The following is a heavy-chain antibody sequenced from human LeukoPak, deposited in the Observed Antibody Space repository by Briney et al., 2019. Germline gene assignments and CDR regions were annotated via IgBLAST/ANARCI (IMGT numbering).Heavy chain of an antibody. CDR3: ARERANLQNWFDP. CDR2: IIPILGIA. Sequence: SVKVSCKASGGTFSSYTISGVRQAPGQGLEWMGRIIPILGIANYAQKFQGRDTITADKSTSTAYMELSSLRSEDTAVYYCARERANLQNWFDPWGQGTLVTVSS. V-gene: IGHV1-69*04. CDR1: GGTFSSYT. J-gene: IGHJ5*02.